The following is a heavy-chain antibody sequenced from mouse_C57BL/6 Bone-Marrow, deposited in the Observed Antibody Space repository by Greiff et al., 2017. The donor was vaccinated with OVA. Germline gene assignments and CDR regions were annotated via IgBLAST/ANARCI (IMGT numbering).Heavy chain of an antibody. D-gene: IGHD1-1*01. J-gene: IGHJ4*01. CDR1: GYSFTGYF. CDR2: INPYNGDT. V-gene: IGHV1-20*01. Sequence: VQLQQSGPELVKPGDSVKISCKASGYSFTGYFMNWVMQSHGQSLEWIGRINPYNGDTFYNQKFKGKATLTVDKSSSTADMELRSLTSEDSAVYYCARYYYSGSRGYAMDYWGQGTSVTVSS. CDR3: ARYYYSGSRGYAMDY.